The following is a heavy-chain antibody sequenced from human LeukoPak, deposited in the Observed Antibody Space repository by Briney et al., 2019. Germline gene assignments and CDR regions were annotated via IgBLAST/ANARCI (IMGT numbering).Heavy chain of an antibody. V-gene: IGHV3-30*18. CDR2: ISYDGSNK. J-gene: IGHJ2*01. CDR3: AKAQAEWELLGYWYFDL. D-gene: IGHD1-26*01. CDR1: GFTFSSYG. Sequence: GGSLRLSCAASGFTFSSYGMHWVRQAPGKGLEGVAVISYDGSNKYYADSLTVRFTISRDNSKNPLYLQMNSLRAEDTALYYCAKAQAEWELLGYWYFDLWGRGTLVTVSS.